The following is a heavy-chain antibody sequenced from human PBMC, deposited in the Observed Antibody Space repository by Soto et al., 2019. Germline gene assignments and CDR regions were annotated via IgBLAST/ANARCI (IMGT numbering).Heavy chain of an antibody. J-gene: IGHJ4*02. V-gene: IGHV1-69*02. CDR3: ATNYGSGSAHFDN. D-gene: IGHD3-10*01. Sequence: QVQLVQSGAEVKTPGSSVKVSCTASGDTFNFYTLSWVRQAPGQGLEWMGRIIPMLGMSNYAQKFQGRVTMIADKSTSTAYMGLCSLRSEDTALYFCATNYGSGSAHFDNWGQGTLVTVSS. CDR2: IIPMLGMS. CDR1: GDTFNFYT.